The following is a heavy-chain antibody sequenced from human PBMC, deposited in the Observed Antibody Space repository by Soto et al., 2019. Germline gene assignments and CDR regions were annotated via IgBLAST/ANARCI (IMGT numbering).Heavy chain of an antibody. CDR3: ARDVVPTGPYDFWSGYQRPYYYYGMDV. Sequence: SETLSLTCTVSGGSISSGGYYWSWIRQHPGKGLEWIGYIYYSGSTYYNPSLKSRVTITVDTYKNQFSLKLSSVTAADTAVYYCARDVVPTGPYDFWSGYQRPYYYYGMDVWGQGTTVTVSS. CDR1: GGSISSGGYY. D-gene: IGHD3-3*01. V-gene: IGHV4-31*03. CDR2: IYYSGST. J-gene: IGHJ6*02.